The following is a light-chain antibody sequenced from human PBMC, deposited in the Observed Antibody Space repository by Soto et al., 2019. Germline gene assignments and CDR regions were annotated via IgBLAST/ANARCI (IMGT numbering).Light chain of an antibody. J-gene: IGLJ2*01. Sequence: QSVLTQPPSASGTPGQRVTISCSGSSSNIGSNTVNWYQQLPGTAPKLLIYSNNQRPSGVPDRFSGSKSGNTASLTVSGLQAGDEADYYCSSYAGTKTLVFGGGTKLTVL. CDR1: SSNIGSNT. V-gene: IGLV1-44*01. CDR2: SNN. CDR3: SSYAGTKTLV.